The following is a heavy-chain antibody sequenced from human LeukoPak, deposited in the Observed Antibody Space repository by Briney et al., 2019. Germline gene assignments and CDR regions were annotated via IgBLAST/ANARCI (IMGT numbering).Heavy chain of an antibody. V-gene: IGHV3-23*01. CDR3: AKEGGSSWYYFDF. CDR2: ISGSGGST. J-gene: IGHJ4*02. Sequence: GVSLSLLCAASGLAFNNYDMIWAPEAPGKGLEGVSEISGSGGSTNYGVSVKGRFTISRDNSKNTLYLQMNSLRAEDTAVYYCAKEGGSSWYYFDFWGQRTLVTVSS. CDR1: GLAFNNYD. D-gene: IGHD6-13*01.